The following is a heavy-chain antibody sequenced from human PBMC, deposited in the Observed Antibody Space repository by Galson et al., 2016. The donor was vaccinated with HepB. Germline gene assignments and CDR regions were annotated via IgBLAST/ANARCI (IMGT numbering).Heavy chain of an antibody. CDR2: IYYSGST. CDR1: GGSIISGYY. D-gene: IGHD3/OR15-3a*01. V-gene: IGHV4-31*03. CDR3: ARGSWTEGNGFDV. J-gene: IGHJ3*01. Sequence: TLSHTCTVSGGSIISGYYWSWIRQHPGKGLEWIGYIYYSGSTHYNPSLKSRVSISVDTSKNQFSLKVSSVTAADTAVYFCARGSWTEGNGFDVWGQGTMVIVSS.